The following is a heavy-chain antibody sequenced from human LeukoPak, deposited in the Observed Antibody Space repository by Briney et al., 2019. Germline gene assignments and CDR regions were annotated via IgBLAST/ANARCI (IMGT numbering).Heavy chain of an antibody. CDR1: GFTFDDYG. CDR2: INWNGGST. V-gene: IGHV3-20*04. D-gene: IGHD2-2*01. J-gene: IGHJ5*02. Sequence: PGGSLRLSCADSGFTFDDYGMSWVRQAPGKGLEWVSGINWNGGSTGYADSVKGRFTISRDNAKNSLYLQMNSLRAEDTALYYCARDLGYCSSTSCLNWFDPWAREPWSPSPQ. CDR3: ARDLGYCSSTSCLNWFDP.